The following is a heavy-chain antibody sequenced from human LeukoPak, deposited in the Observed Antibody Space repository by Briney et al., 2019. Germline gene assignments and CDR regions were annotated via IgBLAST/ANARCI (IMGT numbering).Heavy chain of an antibody. CDR3: AAQQPGALIVDP. V-gene: IGHV4-59*08. CDR2: IYYSGST. CDR1: GGSISSYY. Sequence: SSETLSLTCTVSGGSISSYYWSWIRQPPGKGLEWIGYIYYSGSTNYNPSLKSRVTISVDTSKNQFSLKLSSVTAADTAVYYCAAQQPGALIVDPWGQGTLVTVPS. J-gene: IGHJ5*02. D-gene: IGHD6-13*01.